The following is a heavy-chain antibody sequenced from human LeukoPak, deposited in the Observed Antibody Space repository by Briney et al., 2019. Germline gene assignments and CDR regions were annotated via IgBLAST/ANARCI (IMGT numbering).Heavy chain of an antibody. D-gene: IGHD3-16*02. V-gene: IGHV4-38-2*01. CDR3: ARYDVWGTYRAFDY. Sequence: GSLRLSCAASGFTFSSYAMSWVRQAPGKGLEWIGFIYHSGSTYYNPSLKSRVTISVDTSKNQFSLKLSSVTAADTAVYYCARYDVWGTYRAFDYWGQGTLVTVSS. CDR1: GFTFSSYA. CDR2: IYHSGST. J-gene: IGHJ4*02.